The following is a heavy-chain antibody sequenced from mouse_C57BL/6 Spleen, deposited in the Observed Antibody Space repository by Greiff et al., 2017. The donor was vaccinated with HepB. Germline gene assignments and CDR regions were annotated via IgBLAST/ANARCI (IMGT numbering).Heavy chain of an antibody. CDR2: ISDGGSYT. V-gene: IGHV5-4*01. J-gene: IGHJ4*01. Sequence: EVQGVESGGGLVKPGGSLKLSCAASGFTFSSYAMSWVRQTPEKRLEWVATISDGGSYTYYPDNVKGRFTISRDNAKNNLYLQMSHLKSEDTAMYYCASNYGTITYYAMDYWGQGTSVTVSS. CDR3: ASNYGTITYYAMDY. D-gene: IGHD1-1*01. CDR1: GFTFSSYA.